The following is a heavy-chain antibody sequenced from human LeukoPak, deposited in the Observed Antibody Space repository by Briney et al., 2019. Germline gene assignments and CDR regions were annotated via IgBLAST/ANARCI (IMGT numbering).Heavy chain of an antibody. V-gene: IGHV4-39*01. CDR1: GGSISSSSYY. J-gene: IGHJ4*02. Sequence: SETLSLTCTVSGGSISSSSYYWGWIRQPPGKGLEWIGSIYYSGSTYCNPSLKSRVTISVDTSKNQFSLKLSSVTAADTAVYYCARLRLSGPIFDYWGQGTLVTVSS. CDR3: ARLRLSGPIFDY. CDR2: IYYSGST. D-gene: IGHD3-3*01.